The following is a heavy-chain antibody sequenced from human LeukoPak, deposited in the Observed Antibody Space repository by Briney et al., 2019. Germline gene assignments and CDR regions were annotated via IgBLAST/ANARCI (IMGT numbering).Heavy chain of an antibody. V-gene: IGHV3-66*01. CDR2: IYSGGST. Sequence: PGGSLRLSCAASGFTVSSNYMSWVRQAPGKGLEWVSVIYSGGSTYYADSVKGRFTISRDNSKNTPYLQMNSLRAEDTAVYYCARDPDILTGYYNAGYYYYGMDVWGQGTTVTVSS. CDR3: ARDPDILTGYYNAGYYYYGMDV. D-gene: IGHD3-9*01. CDR1: GFTVSSNY. J-gene: IGHJ6*02.